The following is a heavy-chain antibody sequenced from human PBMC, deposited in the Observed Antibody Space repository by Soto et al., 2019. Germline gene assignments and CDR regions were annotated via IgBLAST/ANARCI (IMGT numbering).Heavy chain of an antibody. CDR3: ARGEAQICVGSCSGGSGSRREGRYDY. CDR1: GYTFTSYD. J-gene: IGHJ4*01. CDR2: MNPNSCNT. D-gene: IGHD2-15*01. Sequence: GSVKVSCKASGYTFTSYDINWVRQATGQGLEWMGWMNPNSCNTGYAQKFQGRVTMTRNTSISTAYMELSSLRSEDTAVYDCARGEAQICVGSCSGGSGSRREGRYDYWG. V-gene: IGHV1-8*01.